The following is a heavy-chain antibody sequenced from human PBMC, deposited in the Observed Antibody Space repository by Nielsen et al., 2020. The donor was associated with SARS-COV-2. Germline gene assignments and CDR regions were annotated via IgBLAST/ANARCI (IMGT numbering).Heavy chain of an antibody. J-gene: IGHJ6*03. CDR1: GGSVSSNDW. V-gene: IGHV4-4*02. Sequence: SETLSLTCAVSGGSVSSNDWRTWVRPSPGEGLEWIGEVSHSGSTNYSSSLKSRVTLSMDKSRRQFSLRLASVSAADTAVYFCARGHLVVVPSPILGLGPFFYSFYLDVWGKGTTVIVSS. CDR3: ARGHLVVVPSPILGLGPFFYSFYLDV. CDR2: VSHSGST. D-gene: IGHD2-2*02.